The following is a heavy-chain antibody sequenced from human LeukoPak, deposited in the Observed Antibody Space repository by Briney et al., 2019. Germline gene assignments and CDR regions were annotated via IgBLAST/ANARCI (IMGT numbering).Heavy chain of an antibody. CDR3: ARQRGDTIFGVVKAEFDY. J-gene: IGHJ4*02. V-gene: IGHV4-38-2*01. D-gene: IGHD3-3*01. Sequence: SETLSLTCAVSGYSISSGYYWGWIRPPPGKGLEWIGSIYHSGSTYYNPSLKSRVTISVDTSKNQFSPKLSSVTAADTAVYYCARQRGDTIFGVVKAEFDYWGQGTLVTVSS. CDR1: GYSISSGYY. CDR2: IYHSGST.